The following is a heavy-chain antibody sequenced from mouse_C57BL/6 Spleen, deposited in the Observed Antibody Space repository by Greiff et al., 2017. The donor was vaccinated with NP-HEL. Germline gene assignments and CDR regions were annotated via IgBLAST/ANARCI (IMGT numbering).Heavy chain of an antibody. Sequence: EVQLVESGGGLVQPGGSLSLSCAASGFTFPDYYMSWVRQPPGKALEWLGFIRNKANGYTTEYRASVKGRFTISRVNSRSILYLQINALIAEDSATYYCARYNYKPYWAMGHWGQGPSVTVSS. J-gene: IGHJ4*01. CDR1: GFTFPDYY. CDR3: ARYNYKPYWAMGH. V-gene: IGHV7-3*01. D-gene: IGHD2-12*01. CDR2: IRNKANGYTT.